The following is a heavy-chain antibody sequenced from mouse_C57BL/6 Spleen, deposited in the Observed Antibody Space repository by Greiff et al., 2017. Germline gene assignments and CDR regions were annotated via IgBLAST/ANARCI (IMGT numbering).Heavy chain of an antibody. CDR1: GFTFSDYG. J-gene: IGHJ4*01. V-gene: IGHV5-17*01. CDR2: ISSGSSTI. Sequence: DVKLQESGGGLVKPGGSLKLSCAASGFTFSDYGMHWVRQAPEKGLEWVAYISSGSSTIYYADTVKGRFTISRDNAKNTLFLQMTSLRSEDTAMYYCARLGQGDYWGQGTSVTVSS. CDR3: ARLGQGDY. D-gene: IGHD3-3*01.